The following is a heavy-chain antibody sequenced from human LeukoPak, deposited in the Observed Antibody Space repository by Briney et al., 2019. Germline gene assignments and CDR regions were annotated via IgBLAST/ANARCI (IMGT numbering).Heavy chain of an antibody. CDR3: ARVRYCSSTSCPWGANWFVP. Sequence: PSETLSLTCAVYGGSFSGYYRSWIRQPPGKGLEWIGGINHIGSTKYTRPLKSRVTISVARSKSQFSLKLGPVTAADTAVYYWARVRYCSSTSCPWGANWFVPSGQRTLVTASS. V-gene: IGHV4-34*01. D-gene: IGHD2-2*01. J-gene: IGHJ5*02. CDR2: INHIGST. CDR1: GGSFSGYY.